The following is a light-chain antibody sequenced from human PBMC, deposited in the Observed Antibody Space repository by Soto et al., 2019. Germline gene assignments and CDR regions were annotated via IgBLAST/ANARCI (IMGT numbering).Light chain of an antibody. Sequence: ETVLTQSPATLSLSPRERATLSCRASRSVGRSLAWYQQKPGQAPRLLIYDASNRATGIPARFSGSGSGTDFTLTISSLEPEDFAIYYCQQRTNWHLTFGGGTTVEIK. CDR2: DAS. J-gene: IGKJ4*01. V-gene: IGKV3-11*01. CDR3: QQRTNWHLT. CDR1: RSVGRS.